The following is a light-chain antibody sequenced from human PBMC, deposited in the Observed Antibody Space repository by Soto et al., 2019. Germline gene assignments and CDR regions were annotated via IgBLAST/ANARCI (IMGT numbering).Light chain of an antibody. CDR2: GAS. J-gene: IGKJ1*01. Sequence: EIVLAQSPGTLSLSPGARATLPCRASQSVTNSFLAWYQQKPGQAPRLLIYGASRRATGIPDRFTGSGSGTDFTLTISRLEPEDFAVYYCQQYVSSPWAFGQGTKVDIK. CDR1: QSVTNSF. V-gene: IGKV3-20*01. CDR3: QQYVSSPWA.